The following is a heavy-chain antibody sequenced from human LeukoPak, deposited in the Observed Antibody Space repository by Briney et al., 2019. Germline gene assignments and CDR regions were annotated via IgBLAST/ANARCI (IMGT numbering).Heavy chain of an antibody. CDR3: ARDSTTVTTKYYYGMDV. CDR2: INWNGGST. Sequence: GGSLRLSCAASGFTFDDYGMSWVRQAPGKGLEWVSGINWNGGSTGYADSVKGRFTISRDNAKNSLYLQMNSPRAEDTALYYCARDSTTVTTKYYYGMDVWGQGTRVTVSS. V-gene: IGHV3-20*04. D-gene: IGHD4-17*01. J-gene: IGHJ6*02. CDR1: GFTFDDYG.